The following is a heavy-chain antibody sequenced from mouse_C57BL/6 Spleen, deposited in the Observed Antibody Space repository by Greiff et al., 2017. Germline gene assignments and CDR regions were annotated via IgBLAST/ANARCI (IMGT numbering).Heavy chain of an antibody. D-gene: IGHD2-4*01. Sequence: QVQLQQSGPELVKPGASVKISCKASGYAFSSSWMNWVKQRPGQGLEWIGRIYPGDGDTNYNGKFKGKATLTADKSSSTAYMQLSSLTSEDSAVYCCARVGYDDGGGGPYWGQGTTLTVSS. V-gene: IGHV1-82*01. CDR3: ARVGYDDGGGGPY. CDR1: GYAFSSSW. CDR2: IYPGDGDT. J-gene: IGHJ2*01.